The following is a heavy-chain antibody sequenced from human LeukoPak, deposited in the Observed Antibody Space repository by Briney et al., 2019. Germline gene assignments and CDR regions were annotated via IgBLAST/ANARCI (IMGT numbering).Heavy chain of an antibody. Sequence: SVKVSCKASGYTFTGYYMHWVRQAPGQGLEWMGGIIPIFGTANYAQKFQGRVTITTDESTSTAYMELSSLRSEDTAVYYCASREYSSSSRGDYWGQGTLVTVSS. V-gene: IGHV1-69*05. J-gene: IGHJ4*02. CDR3: ASREYSSSSRGDY. D-gene: IGHD6-6*01. CDR1: GYTFTGYY. CDR2: IIPIFGTA.